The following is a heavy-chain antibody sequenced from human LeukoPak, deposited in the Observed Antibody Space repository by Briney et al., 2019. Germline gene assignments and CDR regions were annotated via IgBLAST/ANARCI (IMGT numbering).Heavy chain of an antibody. CDR1: GGSFSGYY. CDR2: INHSGST. J-gene: IGHJ4*02. Sequence: SETLSLTCAVYGGSFSGYYWSWIRQPPGKGLEWIGEINHSGSTNYNPSLKSRVTISVDTSKNQFSLKLSSVTAADTAVYYCASLITYYYDSSGYPIDYWGQGTLVTVSS. D-gene: IGHD3-22*01. CDR3: ASLITYYYDSSGYPIDY. V-gene: IGHV4-34*01.